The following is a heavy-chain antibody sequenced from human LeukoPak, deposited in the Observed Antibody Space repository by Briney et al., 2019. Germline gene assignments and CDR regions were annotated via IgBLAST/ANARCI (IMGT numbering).Heavy chain of an antibody. Sequence: GQSLKISCKGSGYSFTSYWIRWVRQMPVKGLEWMGIIYPGDSDTRYSPSFQGQVTTSAAKSISTAYLQWSSLKASDTAMYYCARLFGNGRRQIDSWGQGTLVTVSS. V-gene: IGHV5-51*01. J-gene: IGHJ4*02. CDR1: GYSFTSYW. CDR3: ARLFGNGRRQIDS. CDR2: IYPGDSDT. D-gene: IGHD3-10*01.